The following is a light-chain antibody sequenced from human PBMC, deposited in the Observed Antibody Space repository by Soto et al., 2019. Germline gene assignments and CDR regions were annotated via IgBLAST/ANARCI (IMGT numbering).Light chain of an antibody. CDR2: DVT. Sequence: QSALTQPRSVSGSPGQSVTISCTGTSSDVGGYNYVSWYQQYPGKAPKLMIYDVTKRPSGVPDRFSGSKSGNTASLTISGLQAEDEADYYCCSHAGTYTSVFGAGTKVTVL. V-gene: IGLV2-11*01. CDR1: SSDVGGYNY. CDR3: CSHAGTYTSV. J-gene: IGLJ1*01.